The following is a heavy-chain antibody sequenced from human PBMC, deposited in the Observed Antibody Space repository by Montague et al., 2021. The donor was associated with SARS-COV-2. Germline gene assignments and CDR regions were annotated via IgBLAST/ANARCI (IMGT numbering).Heavy chain of an antibody. V-gene: IGHV4-4*02. CDR2: LLEKKNT. CDR1: GVAELRRRS. J-gene: IGHJ4*02. D-gene: IGHD1-26*01. CDR3: ARKGSGRSDLAY. Sequence: SETLSLTCTVSGVAELRRRSEEHTSELQSPWQLVFRQLLEKKNTKYKPSLKSRVSMSVDKSWNQFSLRLTSVTSADTAIYYCARKGSGRSDLAYWGQGTLVTVS.